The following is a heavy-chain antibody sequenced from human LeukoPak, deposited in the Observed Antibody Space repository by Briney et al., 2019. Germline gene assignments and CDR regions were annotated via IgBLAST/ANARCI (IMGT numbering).Heavy chain of an antibody. CDR2: INPNSGGT. Sequence: ASVKVSCKTSGYTFIDYYVHWVRQAPGQGLEWMGWINPNSGGTNYAQKFQGRVTMTRDTSISTAYMELSRLRSDDTAVYYCARGVLVRRMDYWGQGTLVTVSS. CDR1: GYTFIDYY. V-gene: IGHV1-2*02. CDR3: ARGVLVRRMDY. D-gene: IGHD6-13*01. J-gene: IGHJ4*02.